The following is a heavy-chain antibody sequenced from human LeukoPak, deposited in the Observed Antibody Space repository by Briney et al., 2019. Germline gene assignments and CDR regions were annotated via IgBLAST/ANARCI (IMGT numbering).Heavy chain of an antibody. CDR3: ASHDSSGMAVGDAFDI. CDR1: GGSISSYY. CDR2: IYTSGST. J-gene: IGHJ3*02. V-gene: IGHV4-4*07. Sequence: SETLSLTCIVSGGSISSYYWSWIRQPAGKGLEWIGRIYTSGSTNYNPSLKSRVTMSVDTSKNQFSLKLSSVTAADTAVYYCASHDSSGMAVGDAFDIWGQGTMVTVSS. D-gene: IGHD3-22*01.